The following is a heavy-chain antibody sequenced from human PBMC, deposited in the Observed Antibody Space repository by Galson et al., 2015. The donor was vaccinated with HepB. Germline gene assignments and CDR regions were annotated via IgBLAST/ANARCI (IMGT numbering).Heavy chain of an antibody. CDR2: IYSSGTT. J-gene: IGHJ4*02. Sequence: TLSLTCTVSGGSISSGTYYWNWIRQPAEKGLEWLGRIYSSGTTNYRPSLESRLALLVDTSKNQFSLRLNSVTASDTAVYYCARGETWWLYGTGSRLDYWGQGILVTVSS. D-gene: IGHD3-10*01. V-gene: IGHV4-61*02. CDR1: GGSISSGTYY. CDR3: ARGETWWLYGTGSRLDY.